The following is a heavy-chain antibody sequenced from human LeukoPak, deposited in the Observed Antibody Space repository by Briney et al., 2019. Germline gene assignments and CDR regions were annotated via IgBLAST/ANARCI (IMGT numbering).Heavy chain of an antibody. D-gene: IGHD3-16*01. CDR3: ARDGGSLRGNWFDP. CDR1: GGSISSSNW. CDR2: IYHSGST. V-gene: IGHV4-4*02. J-gene: IGHJ5*02. Sequence: SGTLSLTCAVSGGSISSSNWWSWVRQPPGKGLEWIGEIYHSGSTNYNPSLKSRVTISVDTSKNQFSLKLSSVTAADTAVYYCARDGGSLRGNWFDPWGQGTLVTVSS.